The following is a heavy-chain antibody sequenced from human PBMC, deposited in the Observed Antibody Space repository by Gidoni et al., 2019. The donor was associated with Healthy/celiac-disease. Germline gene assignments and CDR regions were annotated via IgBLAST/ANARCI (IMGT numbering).Heavy chain of an antibody. CDR2: IYSSGST. Sequence: QLQLQESGPGLVKPSETLSLTCTVSGGSSTSSSYYWGWLRQPPGKGLEWIGSIYSSGSTYYNPSLKSRVTISVDTSKTQFSLKLSSVTAADTAVYYCARQYSSGWYYFDYWGQGTLVTVSS. V-gene: IGHV4-39*01. CDR1: GGSSTSSSYY. D-gene: IGHD6-19*01. J-gene: IGHJ4*02. CDR3: ARQYSSGWYYFDY.